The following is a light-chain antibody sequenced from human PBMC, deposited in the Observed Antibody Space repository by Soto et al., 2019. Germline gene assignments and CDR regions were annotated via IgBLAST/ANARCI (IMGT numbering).Light chain of an antibody. V-gene: IGKV3-15*01. Sequence: EIVMTQSPATLSVSPGERVTLSCRASQSVSSNLAWYQQKPGQAPRLLIYGVSTRATGIPARFSGSGSGTEFTLTISSLQSEDFAVYYRQQYNNWRTFGQGTKVEIK. J-gene: IGKJ1*01. CDR1: QSVSSN. CDR3: QQYNNWRT. CDR2: GVS.